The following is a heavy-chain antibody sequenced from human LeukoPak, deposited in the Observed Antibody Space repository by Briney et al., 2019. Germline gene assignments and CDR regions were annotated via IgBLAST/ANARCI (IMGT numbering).Heavy chain of an antibody. D-gene: IGHD3-22*01. CDR3: ARGPYSYDSSGAFDI. CDR1: GNSFGDYY. CDR2: IYTSGST. V-gene: IGHV4-4*07. J-gene: IGHJ3*02. Sequence: SETLSLTCTVSGNSFGDYYWSWIRQPAGKGLEWIGRIYTSGSTTYNPSLKSRVTISVDTSKNQFSLKLSSVTAADTAVYFCARGPYSYDSSGAFDIWGQGTMVTVSS.